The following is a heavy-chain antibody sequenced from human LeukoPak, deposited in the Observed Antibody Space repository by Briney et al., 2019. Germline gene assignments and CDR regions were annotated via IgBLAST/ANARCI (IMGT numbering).Heavy chain of an antibody. CDR3: TKSPPGGDKWLSVES. V-gene: IGHV4-59*01. J-gene: IGHJ5*02. D-gene: IGHD5-12*01. Sequence: SETLSLTCSVSGGSMNNYYWSWIRQPPGKRLEWIGYIYYTGNTNYNPFFRSRGTLAIDTSRNQFSLKLRSVTAADTAIYYCTKSPPGGDKWLSVESWGQGTLVTVSS. CDR2: IYYTGNT. CDR1: GGSMNNYY.